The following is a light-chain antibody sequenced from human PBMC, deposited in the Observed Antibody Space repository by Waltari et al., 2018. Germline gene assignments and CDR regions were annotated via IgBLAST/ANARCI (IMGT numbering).Light chain of an antibody. J-gene: IGKJ1*01. V-gene: IGKV3-20*01. CDR1: QGVSSSY. CDR2: GAS. Sequence: EIVLTQSPGTLSLSPGERATLSCRASQGVSSSYLAWYQQKPGQSPRLTIYGASSRAAGTPDRFSGSGSATDFTLTISRLDPEDLAVYYCQQYGSSPRTFGQGTKVEIK. CDR3: QQYGSSPRT.